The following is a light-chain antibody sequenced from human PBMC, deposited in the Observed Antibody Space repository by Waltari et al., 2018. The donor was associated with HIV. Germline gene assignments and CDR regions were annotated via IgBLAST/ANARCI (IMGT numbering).Light chain of an antibody. V-gene: IGLV2-14*01. CDR3: SSYTSSSHVV. Sequence: QSALTQPASVSVSPGQSITISCTGTSSDVGGYSYVSVYQQHPGKATKLMSYEVSKRPSVVSNRFSCSKSGNTASLTISGLQAEDEADYYCSSYTSSSHVVFGGGTKLTVL. CDR1: SSDVGGYSY. J-gene: IGLJ2*01. CDR2: EVS.